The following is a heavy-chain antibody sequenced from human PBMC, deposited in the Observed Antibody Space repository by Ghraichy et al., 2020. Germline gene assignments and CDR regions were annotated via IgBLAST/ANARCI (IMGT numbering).Heavy chain of an antibody. CDR3: ARRRTTYYYGSGSYWIDY. J-gene: IGHJ4*02. D-gene: IGHD3-10*01. Sequence: SETLSLTCAVYGGSFSGYYWSWIRQPPGKGLEWIGEINHSGSTNYNPSLKSRVTISVDTSKNQFSLKLSSVTAADTAVYYCARRRTTYYYGSGSYWIDYWGQGTLVTVSS. CDR1: GGSFSGYY. V-gene: IGHV4-34*01. CDR2: INHSGST.